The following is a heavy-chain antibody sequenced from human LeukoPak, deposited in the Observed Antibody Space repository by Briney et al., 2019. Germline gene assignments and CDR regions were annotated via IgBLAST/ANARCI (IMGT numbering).Heavy chain of an antibody. CDR2: ISYDGSNK. Sequence: PGGSLRLSCAASGFTFSSYGMPWVRQAPGKGLEWVAVISYDGSNKYYADSVKGRFTISRDNSKNTLYLQMNSLRAEDTAVYYCAKDSYSPPRYYYYGMDVWGQGTTVTVSS. D-gene: IGHD4-11*01. V-gene: IGHV3-30*18. CDR1: GFTFSSYG. CDR3: AKDSYSPPRYYYYGMDV. J-gene: IGHJ6*02.